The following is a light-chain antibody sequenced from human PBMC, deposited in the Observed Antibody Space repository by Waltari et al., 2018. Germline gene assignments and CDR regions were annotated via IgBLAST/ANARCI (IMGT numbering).Light chain of an antibody. V-gene: IGKV3-20*01. J-gene: IGKJ1*01. CDR2: DAS. CDR3: QQYGSSPLWT. CDR1: RSVTSDY. Sequence: IVLTQSPGTLSLSPGERATLSCRASRSVTSDYLAWYQQKPGQAPRPVSYDASTRATGTPDRFSGSGSGTDFTLTISRLEPEDFAVYYWQQYGSSPLWTFGQGTKVEIK.